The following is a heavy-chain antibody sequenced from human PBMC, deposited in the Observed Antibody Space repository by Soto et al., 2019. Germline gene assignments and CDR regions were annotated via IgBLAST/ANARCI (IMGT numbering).Heavy chain of an antibody. J-gene: IGHJ4*02. Sequence: ASVKVSCKASGYTFTGYYIHWVRQAPGQGPEWMGWISAYNGNTKYAQKLQGRVTMTTDTSTSTAYMELRSLRSDDTAVYYCARDLGQQLFDYWGQGTLVTVSS. D-gene: IGHD6-13*01. CDR1: GYTFTGYY. V-gene: IGHV1-18*04. CDR2: ISAYNGNT. CDR3: ARDLGQQLFDY.